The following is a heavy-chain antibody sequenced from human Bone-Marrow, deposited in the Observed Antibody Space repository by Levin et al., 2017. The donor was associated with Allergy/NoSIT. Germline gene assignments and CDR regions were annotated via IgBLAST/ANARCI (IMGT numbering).Heavy chain of an antibody. V-gene: IGHV6-1*01. Sequence: SQTLSLTCAISGDSLSTNGVAWNWIRQSPSRGLEWLGMTYYRSRWSSDYAVSVKSRITINPDTSKNQFSLLLNSVTPEDTAVYYCARGRVSAFDYWRQGTLVTVSS. CDR1: GDSLSTNGVA. CDR2: TYYRSRWSS. D-gene: IGHD2-2*01. J-gene: IGHJ4*02. CDR3: ARGRVSAFDY.